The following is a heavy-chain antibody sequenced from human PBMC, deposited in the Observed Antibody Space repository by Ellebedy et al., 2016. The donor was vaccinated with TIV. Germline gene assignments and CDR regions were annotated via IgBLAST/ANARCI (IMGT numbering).Heavy chain of an antibody. V-gene: IGHV3-30*18. CDR1: GFTFSSYG. CDR3: AKDMGVVIIPNYYGMDV. Sequence: GESLKISXAASGFTFSSYGMHWVRQAPGKGLEWVAVISYDGSNKYYADSVKGRFTISRDNSKNTLYLQMNSLRAEDTAVYYCAKDMGVVIIPNYYGMDVWGQGTTVTVSS. D-gene: IGHD3-3*01. J-gene: IGHJ6*02. CDR2: ISYDGSNK.